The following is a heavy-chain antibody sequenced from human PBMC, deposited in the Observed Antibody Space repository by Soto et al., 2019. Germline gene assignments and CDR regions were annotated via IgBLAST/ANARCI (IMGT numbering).Heavy chain of an antibody. V-gene: IGHV1-69*02. CDR1: GGTFSSYT. CDR2: IIPILGIA. J-gene: IGHJ6*03. CDR3: ARSPPARNYYYYYMDV. D-gene: IGHD6-6*01. Sequence: SVKVSCTASGGTFSSYTISWVRQAPGQGLEWMGRIIPILGIANYAQKFQGRVTITADKSTSTAYVELSSLRSEATAVYYCARSPPARNYYYYYMDVWGTGTTVTVSS.